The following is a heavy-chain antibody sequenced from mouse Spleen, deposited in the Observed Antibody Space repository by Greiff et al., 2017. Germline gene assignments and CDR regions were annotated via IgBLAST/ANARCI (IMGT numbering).Heavy chain of an antibody. D-gene: IGHD2-10*02. CDR3: AREYGNPFDY. V-gene: IGHV5-6*01. Sequence: EVKVVESGGDLVKPGGSLKLSCAASGFTFSSYGMSWVRQTPDKRLEWVATISSGGSYTYYPDSVKGRFTISRDNAKNTLYLQMSSLKSEDTAMYYCAREYGNPFDYWGQGTTLTVSS. CDR1: GFTFSSYG. CDR2: ISSGGSYT. J-gene: IGHJ2*01.